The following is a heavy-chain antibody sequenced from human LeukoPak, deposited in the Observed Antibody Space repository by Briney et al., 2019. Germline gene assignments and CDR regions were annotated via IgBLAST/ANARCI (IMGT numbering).Heavy chain of an antibody. D-gene: IGHD6-6*01. J-gene: IGHJ6*03. CDR1: GGTFSSYA. Sequence: ASVKVSCKASGGTFSSYAISWVRQAPGQGLEWMGGIIPIFGTANYAQKFQGRVTITTDESTSTAYMELSSLRSEDTAVYYCASRSSSSEPYYYYYMDVWGKGTTVTVSS. CDR3: ASRSSSSEPYYYYYMDV. V-gene: IGHV1-69*05. CDR2: IIPIFGTA.